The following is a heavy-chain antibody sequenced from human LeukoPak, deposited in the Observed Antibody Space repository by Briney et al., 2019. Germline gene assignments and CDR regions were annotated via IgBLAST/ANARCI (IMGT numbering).Heavy chain of an antibody. CDR2: INPNSGGT. CDR3: ARGYYYDSSGYDYFDY. D-gene: IGHD3-22*01. Sequence: GASVKVSCKASGYTFTGYYMHWVRQAPGQGLEWMGWINPNSGGTNYAQKFQGRVTMTRDTSTSTAYMELSRLRSDDTAVYYCARGYYYDSSGYDYFDYWGQGTLVTVSS. V-gene: IGHV1-2*02. J-gene: IGHJ4*02. CDR1: GYTFTGYY.